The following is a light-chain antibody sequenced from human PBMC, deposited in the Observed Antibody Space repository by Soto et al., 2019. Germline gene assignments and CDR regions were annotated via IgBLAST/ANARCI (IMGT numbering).Light chain of an antibody. J-gene: IGKJ1*01. CDR1: QSVSSY. V-gene: IGKV3-11*01. CDR3: QQYGSS. CDR2: EAS. Sequence: EIVLTQSPATLSLSPGERATLSCRASQSVSSYLAWYQQKPGQAPRLLIYEASNRATGIPARFSGSGSGTDFTLTISRLEPEDFAVYYCQQYGSSFGQGTKVDIK.